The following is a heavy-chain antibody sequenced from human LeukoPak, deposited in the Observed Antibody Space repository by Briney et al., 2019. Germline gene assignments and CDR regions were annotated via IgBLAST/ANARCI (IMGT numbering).Heavy chain of an antibody. CDR3: AKDHGSSPDYFDY. CDR1: GGSFSGYY. D-gene: IGHD6-6*01. CDR2: ISGSGGNT. Sequence: ETLSLTCAVYGGSFSGYYWSWIRQPPGKGLEWVSAISGSGGNTYNADSVRGRFTISRDNSKNTLYLQMSSLGADDTAVYYCAKDHGSSPDYFDYWGQGTLVTVSS. J-gene: IGHJ4*02. V-gene: IGHV3-23*01.